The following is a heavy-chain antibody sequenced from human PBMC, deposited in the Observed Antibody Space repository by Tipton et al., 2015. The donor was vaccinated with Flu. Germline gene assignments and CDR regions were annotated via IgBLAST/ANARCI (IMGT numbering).Heavy chain of an antibody. Sequence: TLSLTCTVSGGSISSYYWSWIRQPPGKGLEWIGYIYYSGSTNYNPSLKSRVTISVDTSKNQFSLKLSPVTAADTAVYYCARGAVAGTLDYWGQGTLVTVSS. J-gene: IGHJ4*02. CDR3: ARGAVAGTLDY. D-gene: IGHD6-19*01. CDR2: IYYSGST. V-gene: IGHV4-59*01. CDR1: GGSISSYY.